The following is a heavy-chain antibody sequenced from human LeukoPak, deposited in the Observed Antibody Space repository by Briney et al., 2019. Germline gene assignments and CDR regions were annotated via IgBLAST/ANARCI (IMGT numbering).Heavy chain of an antibody. D-gene: IGHD3-10*01. CDR1: GLTFSSYE. Sequence: GGSLRLSCAASGLTFSSYEMSWVRQAPGKGLEWVSYISSYGGSIYYADSVKGRFAISRDNAKNSLYLQMNSLRAEDTAVYYCAGDGPGSYSGPYYFDYWGQGTLVTVSS. CDR2: ISSYGGSI. J-gene: IGHJ4*02. CDR3: AGDGPGSYSGPYYFDY. V-gene: IGHV3-48*03.